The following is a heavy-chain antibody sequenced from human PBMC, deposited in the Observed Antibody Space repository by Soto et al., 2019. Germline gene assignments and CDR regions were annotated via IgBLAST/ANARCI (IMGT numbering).Heavy chain of an antibody. V-gene: IGHV4-30-2*01. J-gene: IGHJ5*02. D-gene: IGHD2-21*02. Sequence: LSLTCAVSGGSISSGGYSWSWIRQPPGKGLEWIGYIYHSGSTYYNPSLKSRVTISVDRSKNQFSLKLSSVTAADTAVYYCARHRIVVVTAIRLNWFDPWGQGTLVTVSS. CDR1: GGSISSGGYS. CDR3: ARHRIVVVTAIRLNWFDP. CDR2: IYHSGST.